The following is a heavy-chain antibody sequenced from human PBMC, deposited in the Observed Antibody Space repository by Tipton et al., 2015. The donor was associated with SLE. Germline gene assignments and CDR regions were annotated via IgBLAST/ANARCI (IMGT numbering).Heavy chain of an antibody. CDR2: TYYTGVS. J-gene: IGHJ3*02. D-gene: IGHD3-10*01. Sequence: TLSLTCSVSGVSIRSGGSYWSWVRQRPGKGLEIIGYTYYTGVSYYNPSLMSRPSIAVDTSRNHVSLRLTDLTAADTAIYYCARDSSAHYYGSETYAFDIWGQGTLVTVSS. CDR3: ARDSSAHYYGSETYAFDI. V-gene: IGHV4-31*03. CDR1: GVSIRSGGSY.